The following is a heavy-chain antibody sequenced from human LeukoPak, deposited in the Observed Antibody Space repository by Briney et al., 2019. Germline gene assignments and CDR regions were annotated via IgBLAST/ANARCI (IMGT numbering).Heavy chain of an antibody. Sequence: GGSLRLSCAASGFTFSSYAMSWVRQAPGKGLEWVPAISFSGDTTYYADSVKGRFTISRDNSKNTLHLQMNSLRAEDTAVYYCARDRRDLYNWNLPTYYYYMDVWGKGTTVTVSS. CDR1: GFTFSSYA. J-gene: IGHJ6*03. V-gene: IGHV3-23*01. CDR2: ISFSGDTT. D-gene: IGHD1-7*01. CDR3: ARDRRDLYNWNLPTYYYYMDV.